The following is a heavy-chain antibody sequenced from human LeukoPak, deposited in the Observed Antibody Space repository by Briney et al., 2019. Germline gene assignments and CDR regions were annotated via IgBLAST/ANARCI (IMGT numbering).Heavy chain of an antibody. CDR2: IIPILGTA. D-gene: IGHD4-17*01. CDR3: ARDYGDPNYFDY. CDR1: GGTFSSYA. V-gene: IGHV1-69*11. Sequence: SVKVSCKASGGTFSSYAISWVRQAPGQGLEWMGRIIPILGTANYAQKFQGRVTITTDESTSTAYMELSSLRSEDTAVYYCARDYGDPNYFDYWGQGTLVTVSS. J-gene: IGHJ4*02.